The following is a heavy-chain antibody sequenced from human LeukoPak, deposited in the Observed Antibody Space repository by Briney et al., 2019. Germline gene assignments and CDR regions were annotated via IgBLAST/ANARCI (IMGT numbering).Heavy chain of an antibody. V-gene: IGHV1-2*06. CDR3: ARQSVAGTGSGQDY. J-gene: IGHJ4*02. Sequence: ASVKVSCKASGYTFTGYYMHWVRQAPGQGLEWMGRINPNSGGTNYAQKFQGRVTMTGDTSISTAYMELSRLRSDDTAVYYCARQSVAGTGSGQDYWGQGTLVTVSS. CDR1: GYTFTGYY. D-gene: IGHD6-19*01. CDR2: INPNSGGT.